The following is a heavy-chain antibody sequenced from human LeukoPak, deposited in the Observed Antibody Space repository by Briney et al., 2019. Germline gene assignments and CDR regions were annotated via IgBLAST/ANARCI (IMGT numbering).Heavy chain of an antibody. CDR2: IQYDGSNE. CDR3: AKDRCSNGVGCYYYYMDV. CDR1: RFTFSSYG. Sequence: AGGSLRLSCAASRFTFSSYGMHGVRQAPGRGLEGVAYIQYDGSNEQYADSVKGRFSISRDSSKNILYLQMNSLRAEDTAVYYCAKDRCSNGVGCYYYYMDVWGKGTTVTIPS. J-gene: IGHJ6*03. D-gene: IGHD2-8*01. V-gene: IGHV3-30*02.